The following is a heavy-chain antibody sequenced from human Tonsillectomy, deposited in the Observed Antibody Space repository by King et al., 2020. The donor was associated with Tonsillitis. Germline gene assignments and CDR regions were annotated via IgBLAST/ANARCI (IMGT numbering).Heavy chain of an antibody. CDR1: GFTFSSYS. CDR3: ARESNYYDSSGLYY. V-gene: IGHV3-30*04. CDR2: ISYGGRNK. D-gene: IGHD3-22*01. Sequence: VQLVESGGGVVQPGRSLRLSCAASGFTFSSYSIHWIRQAPGKGLEWVAVISYGGRNKYYADSVTGRLTISRENYKNTLYLQMNSLRAEDTAVYYCARESNYYDSSGLYYWGQGTLVTVSS. J-gene: IGHJ4*02.